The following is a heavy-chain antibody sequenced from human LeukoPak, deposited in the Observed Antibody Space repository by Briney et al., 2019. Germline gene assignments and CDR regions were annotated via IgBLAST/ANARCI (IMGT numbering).Heavy chain of an antibody. CDR3: TTFRRYDSSGYYPYFDY. CDR1: GFTFSNAW. D-gene: IGHD3-22*01. Sequence: GGSLRLSCAASGFTFSNAWMSWVRQAPGKGLEWVGRIKSKTDGGTTDYAAPVKGRFTISRDDSKNTLYLQMNSLKTEDTAVYYCTTFRRYDSSGYYPYFDYWGQGTLVTVSS. J-gene: IGHJ4*02. V-gene: IGHV3-15*01. CDR2: IKSKTDGGTT.